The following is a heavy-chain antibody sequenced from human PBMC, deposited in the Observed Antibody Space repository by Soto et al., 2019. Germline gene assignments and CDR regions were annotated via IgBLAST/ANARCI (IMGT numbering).Heavy chain of an antibody. J-gene: IGHJ6*02. V-gene: IGHV3-9*02. D-gene: IGHD3-16*01. CDR1: AFSSHHHA. CDR2: IHWNNGAT. Sequence: GGSLRLSCVASAFSSHHHAIHWVRQGPGRGLEWVSGIHWNNGATGYADSVKGRFTIFKDNVKNSVYLQMNSLRTDDTAFYYCTEDILPGGADVWGQGTTVTVSS. CDR3: TEDILPGGADV.